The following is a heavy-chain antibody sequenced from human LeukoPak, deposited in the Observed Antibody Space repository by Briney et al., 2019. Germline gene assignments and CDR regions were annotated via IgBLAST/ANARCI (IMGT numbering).Heavy chain of an antibody. CDR1: GSSFTGNW. CDR2: IYPGDSDI. V-gene: IGHV5-51*01. CDR3: ARQVSGTFWFDP. D-gene: IGHD6-19*01. J-gene: IGHJ5*02. Sequence: GGSLKISGKGSGSSFTGNWIGWVRQMPGKGLEWMGIIYPGDSDIRYSPSFQGQVTISADKSISTAYLQWSSLKASDTAIYYCARQVSGTFWFDPWGQGTLVTVSS.